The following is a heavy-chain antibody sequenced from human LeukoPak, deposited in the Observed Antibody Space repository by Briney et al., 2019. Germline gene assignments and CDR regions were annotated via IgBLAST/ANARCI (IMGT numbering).Heavy chain of an antibody. D-gene: IGHD3-10*01. CDR2: IYPGDTDT. CDR3: ASQRGASGSINWFDP. V-gene: IGHV5-51*01. Sequence: GESLKISCETSGYSFTTFWIGWVRQMPGTGLEWVGAIYPGDTDTRYSPSFQGQVAISADKSTRTAYLQWSSLKASDTAIYYCASQRGASGSINWFDPWGQGTLVTVSS. CDR1: GYSFTTFW. J-gene: IGHJ5*02.